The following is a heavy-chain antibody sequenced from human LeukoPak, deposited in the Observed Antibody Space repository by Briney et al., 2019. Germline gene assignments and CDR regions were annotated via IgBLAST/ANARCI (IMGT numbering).Heavy chain of an antibody. CDR1: GFTVSSNY. J-gene: IGHJ6*02. Sequence: GGSLRLSCAASGFTVSSNYMSWVRQAPGKGLEWVSVIYSGGSTYYADSVKGRFTISRDNSKNTLYLQMNSLRAEDTAVYYCARGQDIVVVPAAGGYGMDVWGQGTTVTVSS. D-gene: IGHD2-2*01. CDR2: IYSGGST. V-gene: IGHV3-53*05. CDR3: ARGQDIVVVPAAGGYGMDV.